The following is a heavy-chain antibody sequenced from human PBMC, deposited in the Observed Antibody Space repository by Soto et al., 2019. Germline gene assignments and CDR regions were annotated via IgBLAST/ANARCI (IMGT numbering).Heavy chain of an antibody. Sequence: QVQLVQSGAEVRKPGASVKVSCKASGYTFTTYDINWVRQATGQGLEWMGWMNPNSGNTVYAQKFQGRVTMTRNTSINTAYMELTSLTSDDTAVYYCARYHYYYCMDVGGQGTTVTVSS. V-gene: IGHV1-8*01. CDR2: MNPNSGNT. CDR1: GYTFTTYD. D-gene: IGHD3-22*01. J-gene: IGHJ6*02. CDR3: ARYHYYYCMDV.